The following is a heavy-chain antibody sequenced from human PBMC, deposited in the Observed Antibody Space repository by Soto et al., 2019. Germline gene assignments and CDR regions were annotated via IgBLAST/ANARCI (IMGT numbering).Heavy chain of an antibody. CDR3: ARERGGGRYLYY. J-gene: IGHJ4*02. D-gene: IGHD1-1*01. V-gene: IGHV1-8*01. Sequence: QVQLVQSGAEVKQPGASVQVSCKASGYTFTSYDIAWVRQATGQGLEWMGWMNPNSGNTVYAQKSQGRVTMTSNTSISTAYRALGTLRSEHTAGSYCARERGGGRYLYYWGPGTLVTGSS. CDR2: MNPNSGNT. CDR1: GYTFTSYD.